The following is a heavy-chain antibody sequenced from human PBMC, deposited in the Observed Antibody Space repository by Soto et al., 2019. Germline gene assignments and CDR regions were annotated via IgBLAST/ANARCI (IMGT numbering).Heavy chain of an antibody. V-gene: IGHV1-3*01. CDR3: AMGGSSTSYLVYYYGMDV. CDR2: ISAINGNT. CDR1: GYTFTNYA. Sequence: ASVKVSCKASGYTFTNYAIHWVRQAPGQRLEWMGWISAINGNTKYSQKFQGRVTITRDESTSTAYMELSSLRSEDTAVYFFAMGGSSTSYLVYYYGMDVWGQGTTVTVSS. D-gene: IGHD6-6*01. J-gene: IGHJ6*02.